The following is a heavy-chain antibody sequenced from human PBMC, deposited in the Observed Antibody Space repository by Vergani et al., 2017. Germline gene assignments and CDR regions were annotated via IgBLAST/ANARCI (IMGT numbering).Heavy chain of an antibody. CDR2: IRSKAYGGTT. J-gene: IGHJ4*02. D-gene: IGHD3-22*01. V-gene: IGHV3-49*04. CDR1: GFTFGDYA. Sequence: EVQLVESGGGLVQPGRSLRLSCTASGFTFGDYAMSWVRQAPGKGLEWVGFIRSKAYGGTTEYAASVKGRFTISRDDSKSIAYLQMNSLKTEDTAVYYCTRVDTMIGDYWGQGTLVTVSS. CDR3: TRVDTMIGDY.